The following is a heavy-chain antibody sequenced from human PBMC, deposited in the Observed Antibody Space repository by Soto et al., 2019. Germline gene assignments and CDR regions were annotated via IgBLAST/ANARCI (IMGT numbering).Heavy chain of an antibody. CDR2: INAGNGNT. Sequence: GASVKVSCKASGYTFTSYAMHWVRQAPGQRLEWMGWINAGNGNTKYSQKFQGRVTITRDTSASTAYMELSSLRSEDTAVYYCASLTILYPDVPGWFDPWGQGTLVTVSS. V-gene: IGHV1-3*01. D-gene: IGHD3-3*01. J-gene: IGHJ5*02. CDR1: GYTFTSYA. CDR3: ASLTILYPDVPGWFDP.